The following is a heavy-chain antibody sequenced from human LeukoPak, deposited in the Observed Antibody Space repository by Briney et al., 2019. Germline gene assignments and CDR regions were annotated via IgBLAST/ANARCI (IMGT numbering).Heavy chain of an antibody. J-gene: IGHJ3*02. CDR2: IYHSGST. D-gene: IGHD2-2*02. CDR3: AGLDIVVVPAAIGIHDAFDI. CDR1: GYSISSGYY. V-gene: IGHV4-38-2*01. Sequence: SETLSLTCAVSGYSISSGYYWGWIRQPPGKGLEWIGSIYHSGSTYYNPSLKSRVTISVDTSKNQFSLKLSSVTAADTAVYYCAGLDIVVVPAAIGIHDAFDIWGQGTMVTVSS.